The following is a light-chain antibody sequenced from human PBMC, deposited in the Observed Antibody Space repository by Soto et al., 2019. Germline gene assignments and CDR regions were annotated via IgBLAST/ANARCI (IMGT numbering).Light chain of an antibody. J-gene: IGLJ1*01. CDR1: STDIGSYNY. V-gene: IGLV2-14*01. CDR2: EVS. Sequence: QSVLTQPASVSGSPGQSITISCTGTSTDIGSYNYVSWYQHFPGKAPKLIIYEVSYRPSGVSNRFSGSKSAYTASLTISGLQAEDEADYYCNSQTTSGIRVFGTGTKVTVL. CDR3: NSQTTSGIRV.